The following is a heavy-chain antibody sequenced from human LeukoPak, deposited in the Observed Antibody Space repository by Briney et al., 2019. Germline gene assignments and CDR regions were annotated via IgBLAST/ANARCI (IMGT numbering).Heavy chain of an antibody. V-gene: IGHV4-59*12. CDR3: ARDMIESGLDY. CDR2: IYYSGST. CDR1: GGSISSYY. D-gene: IGHD3-16*01. Sequence: SETLSLTCTVSGGSISSYYWSWIRQPPGKGLEWIGYIYYSGSTNYNPSLKSRVTISVDTSKNQFSLKLSSVTAADTAVYYCARDMIESGLDYWGQGTLVTVSS. J-gene: IGHJ4*02.